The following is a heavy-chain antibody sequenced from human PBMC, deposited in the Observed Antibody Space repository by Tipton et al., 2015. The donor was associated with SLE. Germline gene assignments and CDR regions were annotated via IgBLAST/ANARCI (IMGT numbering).Heavy chain of an antibody. J-gene: IGHJ3*02. D-gene: IGHD3-9*01. CDR3: ARADWEYFVYRGAFDI. CDR2: IYTSGGT. V-gene: IGHV4-61*09. CDR1: GGPISSSSYY. Sequence: TLSLTCTVSGGPISSSSYYWGWVRQPPRKGLEWIGNIYTSGGTNSNPPLKSLVTISVDTPKNQFSLKLSSGTAADTAVYYCARADWEYFVYRGAFDIWGQGTMVTVSS.